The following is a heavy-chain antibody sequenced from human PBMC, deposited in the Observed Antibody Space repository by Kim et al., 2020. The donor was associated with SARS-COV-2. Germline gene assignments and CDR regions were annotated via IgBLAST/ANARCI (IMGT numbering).Heavy chain of an antibody. Sequence: SVKVSCKAXXXXXXXYXISWVXQAPGQGLEWMGTIIHMFGTTKYGQKFQGRVTITADESTSTGYMELSSLRSDDTGVYYCARTTGGYSGCDYFDFWGQGTRVTVSS. CDR2: IIHMFGTT. CDR3: ARTTGGYSGCDYFDF. CDR1: XXXXXXYX. D-gene: IGHD5-12*01. V-gene: IGHV1-69*13. J-gene: IGHJ4*02.